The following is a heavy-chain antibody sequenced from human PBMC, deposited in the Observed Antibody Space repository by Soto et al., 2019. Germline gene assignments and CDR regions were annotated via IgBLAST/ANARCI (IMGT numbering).Heavy chain of an antibody. CDR2: ISYDGSNK. V-gene: IGHV3-30-3*01. CDR1: GFTFSNAW. Sequence: GGSLRLSCAASGFTFSNAWMSWVRQAPGKGLEWVAVISYDGSNKYYADSVKGRFTISRDNSKNTLYLQMNSLRAEDTAVYYCARVERTPYSSSSGWLGYYYYGMDVWGQGTTVTVSS. D-gene: IGHD6-6*01. J-gene: IGHJ6*02. CDR3: ARVERTPYSSSSGWLGYYYYGMDV.